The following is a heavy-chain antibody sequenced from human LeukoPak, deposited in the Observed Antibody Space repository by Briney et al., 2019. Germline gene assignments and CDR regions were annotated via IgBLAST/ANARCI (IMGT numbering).Heavy chain of an antibody. CDR2: ISGGGDTT. CDR3: AKTNGYYDY. Sequence: PGGSLRLSCAASGFTFSNFGMSWVRQAPGRGLEWVSGISGGGDTTYYAESVKGRFTISRDNSENTLFLQMNSLSAEDTAVYYCAKTNGYYDYWGQGTLVAVSS. V-gene: IGHV3-23*01. CDR1: GFTFSNFG. J-gene: IGHJ4*02. D-gene: IGHD3-22*01.